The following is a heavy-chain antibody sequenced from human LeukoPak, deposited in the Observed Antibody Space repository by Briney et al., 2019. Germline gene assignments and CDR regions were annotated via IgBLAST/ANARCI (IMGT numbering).Heavy chain of an antibody. CDR1: GYSISSGYY. Sequence: SETLSLTCAVSGYSISSGYYWGWIRQPPGKGLEWIGSIYHSGSTYYNPSLKSRVTISVDTSKNQFSLKLSSVTAAGTAVYYCARSRRFGELDYWGQGTLVTVSS. CDR3: ARSRRFGELDY. D-gene: IGHD3-10*01. J-gene: IGHJ4*02. CDR2: IYHSGST. V-gene: IGHV4-38-2*01.